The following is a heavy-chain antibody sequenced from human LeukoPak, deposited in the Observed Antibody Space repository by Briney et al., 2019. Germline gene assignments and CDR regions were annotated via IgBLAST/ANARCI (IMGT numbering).Heavy chain of an antibody. V-gene: IGHV3-23*01. CDR3: AKPGIQLWLPNYFDY. Sequence: GGSLRLSCAASGFTFSSYAMSWVRQAPGKGLEWVSAISGSGGSTYYADSVKGRFTISRDNSKNTLYLQTNSLRAEDTAVYYCAKPGIQLWLPNYFDYWGQGTLVTVSS. CDR1: GFTFSSYA. CDR2: ISGSGGST. J-gene: IGHJ4*02. D-gene: IGHD5-18*01.